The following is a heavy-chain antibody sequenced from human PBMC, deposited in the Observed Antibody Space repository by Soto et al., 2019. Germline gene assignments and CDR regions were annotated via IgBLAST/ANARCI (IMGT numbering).Heavy chain of an antibody. CDR2: ISGDGVTT. Sequence: EVQLVESRGDLVQRGGSLRLSCAASGFPFSSYWMHWVRHTPGKGLDWVARISGDGVTTYYADSVTGRFTVSRDNAKNTLSLQISGLRAEDTAVYYCAREYYGLLTGYYTDYWGQGTLVSVSS. CDR3: AREYYGLLTGYYTDY. J-gene: IGHJ4*02. CDR1: GFPFSSYW. D-gene: IGHD3-9*01. V-gene: IGHV3-74*01.